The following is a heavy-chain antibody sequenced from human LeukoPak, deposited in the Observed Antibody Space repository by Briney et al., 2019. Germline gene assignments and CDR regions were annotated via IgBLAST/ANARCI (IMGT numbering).Heavy chain of an antibody. Sequence: SETLSLTCSVSGGSLSRHYWSWIRQPPGKGLELIGHIHDTGSTFYNPSLRGRVTISLDTSNNQFSLKLTSMTAADTAVYYCARFSSSRSTSSCYLTYWGQGTLVTVS. CDR3: ARFSSSRSTSSCYLTY. CDR2: IHDTGST. CDR1: GGSLSRHY. J-gene: IGHJ4*02. D-gene: IGHD2-2*01. V-gene: IGHV4-59*11.